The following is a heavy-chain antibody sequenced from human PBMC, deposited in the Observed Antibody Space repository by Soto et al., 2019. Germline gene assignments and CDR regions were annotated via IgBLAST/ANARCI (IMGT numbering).Heavy chain of an antibody. Sequence: PSETLSLTCTVSGGSVSSGCYYWSWIRQPPGKGLEWIGYIYYSGSTNYNPFLKSRFTIAVVKSKNQFSLKLSSVTAADKAVYYCARYYYDSSCYFNWFDSWGQGTLVTVSS. CDR2: IYYSGST. D-gene: IGHD3-22*01. CDR1: GGSVSSGCYY. CDR3: ARYYYDSSCYFNWFDS. J-gene: IGHJ5*01. V-gene: IGHV4-61*01.